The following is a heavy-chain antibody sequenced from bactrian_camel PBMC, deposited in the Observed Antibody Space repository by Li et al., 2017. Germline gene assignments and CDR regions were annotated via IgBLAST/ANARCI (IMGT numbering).Heavy chain of an antibody. CDR2: INTAGDST. CDR1: RVTAC. Sequence: VQLVESGGGSVQAGGSLRLSCVASRVTACMGWFRQAPGKGLEWVSTINTAGDSTYYEDSVKGRFTISRDNTKNTLYLQLNSLKTEDTAMYYCAPPPAGVSGQGTQVTVS. J-gene: IGHJ4*01. V-gene: IGHV3S1*01.